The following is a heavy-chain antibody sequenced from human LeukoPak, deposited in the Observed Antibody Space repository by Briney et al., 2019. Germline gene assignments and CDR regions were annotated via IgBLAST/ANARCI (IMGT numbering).Heavy chain of an antibody. J-gene: IGHJ2*01. Sequence: PGGSLRLSCAASGFTFSNYGMHWVRQAPGKGLEWVALISYDGSNKYYADSVKGRFTISRDNSKNTLYLEINSLRAEDTAVYYCAKDSEIAAAGSYWYFDLWGRGTLVTVSS. D-gene: IGHD6-13*01. CDR3: AKDSEIAAAGSYWYFDL. CDR2: ISYDGSNK. CDR1: GFTFSNYG. V-gene: IGHV3-30*18.